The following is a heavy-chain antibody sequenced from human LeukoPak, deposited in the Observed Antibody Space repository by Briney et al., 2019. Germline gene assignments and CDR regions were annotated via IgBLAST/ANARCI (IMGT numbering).Heavy chain of an antibody. J-gene: IGHJ4*02. Sequence: PGGSLRLSCAASGFTFSSYSMNWVRQAPGKGLEWVSYISSGSSTIYYADSVKGRFTISRDNAKNSLYLQMNSPRDEDTAVYYCARAGKIGYYDFWSEDWGPGTLVTVSS. CDR2: ISSGSSTI. CDR3: ARAGKIGYYDFWSED. CDR1: GFTFSSYS. V-gene: IGHV3-48*02. D-gene: IGHD3-3*01.